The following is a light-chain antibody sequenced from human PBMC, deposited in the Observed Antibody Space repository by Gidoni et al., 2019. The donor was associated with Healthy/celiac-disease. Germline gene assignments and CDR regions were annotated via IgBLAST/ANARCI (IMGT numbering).Light chain of an antibody. Sequence: QSALTQPASVSASAGQSITLSCTGTSRDVGGYNYVSWYQQHPGKAPKLMIYDVSNRPSGVSTRFSGSKSGNTASLTISGLQAEDEADYYCSSYTSSSTLGVFGGGTKLTVL. CDR2: DVS. V-gene: IGLV2-14*01. CDR3: SSYTSSSTLGV. CDR1: SRDVGGYNY. J-gene: IGLJ2*01.